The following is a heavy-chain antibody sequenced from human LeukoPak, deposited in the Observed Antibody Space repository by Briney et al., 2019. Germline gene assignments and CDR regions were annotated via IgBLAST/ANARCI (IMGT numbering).Heavy chain of an antibody. V-gene: IGHV3-11*01. Sequence: GGSLRLSCAASGFTFSDYYMSWIRQAPGKGLEWVSYISSSGSTIYYADSVKGRFTISRDNAKNSLWLQMNSLRAEDTAVYYCARIKSTSIGAFDIWGQGTMVTVSS. CDR2: ISSSGSTI. CDR3: ARIKSTSIGAFDI. J-gene: IGHJ3*02. CDR1: GFTFSDYY.